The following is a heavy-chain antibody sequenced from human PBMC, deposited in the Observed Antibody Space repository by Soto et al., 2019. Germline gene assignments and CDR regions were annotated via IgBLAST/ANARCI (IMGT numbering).Heavy chain of an antibody. Sequence: LRLSCAASGFTVSGDYVSWVRQAPGKGLECVSVIHFGGNTYYADSVKGRFTVSRDNSKNTLYLQMNSLRVEDTAIYFCTKVSPQWLVHDYWGQGTLVTVSS. J-gene: IGHJ4*02. CDR3: TKVSPQWLVHDY. CDR2: IHFGGNT. D-gene: IGHD6-19*01. V-gene: IGHV3-53*01. CDR1: GFTVSGDY.